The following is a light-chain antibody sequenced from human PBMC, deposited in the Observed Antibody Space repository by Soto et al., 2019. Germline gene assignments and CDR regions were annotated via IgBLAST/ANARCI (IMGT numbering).Light chain of an antibody. CDR2: GAS. CDR1: QRISSN. Sequence: EIVMTQSPATLSVSPVERSTLSCRARQRISSNLAWYQQKPGQAPRLLIYGASTRATGIPARFSGSGSGTEFTLTISSLQSEDFAVYYCKQYHNWWTCGQGTKVDIK. V-gene: IGKV3-15*01. J-gene: IGKJ1*01. CDR3: KQYHNWWT.